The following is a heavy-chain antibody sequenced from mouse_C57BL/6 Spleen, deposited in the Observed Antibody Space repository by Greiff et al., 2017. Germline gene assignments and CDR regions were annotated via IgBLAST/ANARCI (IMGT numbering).Heavy chain of an antibody. V-gene: IGHV5-9*01. CDR3: ARRDYYGSSFAY. J-gene: IGHJ3*01. CDR2: ISGGGGNT. CDR1: GFTFSSYT. D-gene: IGHD1-1*01. Sequence: EVQVVESGGGLVKPGGSLKLSCAASGFTFSSYTMSWVRQTPEKRLEWVATISGGGGNTYYPDSVKGRFTISRDNAKNTLYLQMSSLRSEDTALYYCARRDYYGSSFAYWGQGTLVTVSA.